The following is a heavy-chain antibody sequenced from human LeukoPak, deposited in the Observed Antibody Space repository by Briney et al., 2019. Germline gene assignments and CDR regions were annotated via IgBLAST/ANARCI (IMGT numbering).Heavy chain of an antibody. CDR3: AKDVGAAAGFYLDS. CDR1: GFTFSNYA. D-gene: IGHD6-13*01. CDR2: ISATGSNT. V-gene: IGHV3-23*01. Sequence: GGSLGLSCVGSGFTFSNYAMTWVRQAPGKGLEWVSSISATGSNTYRAFSVKGRVTISRANSQNTLFLEMNSLRAEDTAIYYCAKDVGAAAGFYLDSWGQGTLVIVSS. J-gene: IGHJ4*02.